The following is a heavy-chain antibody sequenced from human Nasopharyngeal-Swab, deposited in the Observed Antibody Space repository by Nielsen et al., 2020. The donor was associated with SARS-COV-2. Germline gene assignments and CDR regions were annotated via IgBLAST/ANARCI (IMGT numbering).Heavy chain of an antibody. J-gene: IGHJ4*02. CDR2: IYYSGST. V-gene: IGHV4-39*07. CDR3: ARRGQLWSPDGLGY. D-gene: IGHD5-18*01. Sequence: SETLSLTCTVSGGSISSSSYYWGWIRQPPGKGLEWIGSIYYSGSTYYNPSLKSRVTISVDTSKNQFSLKLSSVTAADTAVYYCARRGQLWSPDGLGYWGQGTLVTVSS. CDR1: GGSISSSSYY.